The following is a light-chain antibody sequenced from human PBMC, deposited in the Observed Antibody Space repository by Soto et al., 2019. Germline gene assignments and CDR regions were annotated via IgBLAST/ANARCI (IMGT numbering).Light chain of an antibody. V-gene: IGKV1-16*01. CDR2: AAS. Sequence: DIQMTQSPSSLSASLGDRVTITCRASQSISSYLDWYQQKPGKAPKLLIYAASSLQSGVPSRFSGSGSGTEFTLTISSLQPDDFATYYCQQYNNYSRTFGQGTKVDIK. CDR3: QQYNNYSRT. CDR1: QSISSY. J-gene: IGKJ1*01.